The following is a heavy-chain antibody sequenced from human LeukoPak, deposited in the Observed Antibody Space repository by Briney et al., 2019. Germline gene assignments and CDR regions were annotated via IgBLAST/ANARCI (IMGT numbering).Heavy chain of an antibody. CDR3: AREEPSTYHFDE. CDR2: IYGGGGNR. Sequence: ASVKVSCKASGYTLINYRMHWVRQAPGQGREWMGVIYGGGGNRKYAQRFQGRVTMTRDTSTSTVYMELTSLRSEDTAVYYCAREEPSTYHFDEWGQGTLVTVSA. CDR1: GYTLINYR. V-gene: IGHV1-46*01. J-gene: IGHJ4*02. D-gene: IGHD1-26*01.